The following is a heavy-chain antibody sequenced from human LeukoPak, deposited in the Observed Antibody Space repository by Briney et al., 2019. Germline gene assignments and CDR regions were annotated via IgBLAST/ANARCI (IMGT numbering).Heavy chain of an antibody. CDR3: AKDLRDFWSGPDAFDI. D-gene: IGHD3-3*01. Sequence: PGGSLRLSCAASGFTFSSYAMSWVRQAPGKGLEWVSAISGSGGSTYYADSVKGRFTISRDNSKNTLYLQMNSLRAEDTAVYYCAKDLRDFWSGPDAFDIWGQGTMVTVSS. CDR1: GFTFSSYA. J-gene: IGHJ3*02. V-gene: IGHV3-23*01. CDR2: ISGSGGST.